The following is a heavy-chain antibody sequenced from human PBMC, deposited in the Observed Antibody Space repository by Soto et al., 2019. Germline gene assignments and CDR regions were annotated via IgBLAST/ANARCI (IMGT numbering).Heavy chain of an antibody. CDR3: VRDHRWAFDF. CDR1: GFTFSSYA. Sequence: EVQLVESGGGLVQPGGSLRVSCVASGFTFSSYALNWVRQAPGKGLEWVSYISVGGGSIFYADSVKGRFTISRGDATNSLYLQMNSLRHEDTAVYYCVRDHRWAFDFWGQGTMVTVSS. D-gene: IGHD2-15*01. CDR2: ISVGGGSI. J-gene: IGHJ3*01. V-gene: IGHV3-48*02.